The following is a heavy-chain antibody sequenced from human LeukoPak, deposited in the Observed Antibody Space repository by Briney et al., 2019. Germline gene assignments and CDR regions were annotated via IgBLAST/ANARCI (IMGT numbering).Heavy chain of an antibody. V-gene: IGHV4-38-2*01. J-gene: IGHJ6*03. CDR2: IYHSGST. CDR1: GYSISSGYY. CDR3: AGFRYCSGGSCYDYYYYMDV. D-gene: IGHD2-15*01. Sequence: SETLSLTCAVSGYSISSGYYWGWIRQPPGKGLEWIGSIYHSGSTYYNPSLKSRVTISVDTSKNQFSLKLSSVTAADTAVYYCAGFRYCSGGSCYDYYYYMDVWGKGTTVTVSS.